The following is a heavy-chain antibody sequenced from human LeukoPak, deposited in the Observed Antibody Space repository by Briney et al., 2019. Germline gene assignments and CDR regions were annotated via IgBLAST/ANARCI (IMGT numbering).Heavy chain of an antibody. CDR1: GYTFTGYY. J-gene: IGHJ6*03. D-gene: IGHD3-10*01. V-gene: IGHV1-2*02. Sequence: ASVKVSCKASGYTFTGYYMHWVRQAPGQGLEWMGWINPNSGGTSYAQKFQGRVTLTRDTSTSTVYMELSSLRSEDTAVYYCARSGLMVRGVINYYYMDVWGQGTTVTISS. CDR3: ARSGLMVRGVINYYYMDV. CDR2: INPNSGGT.